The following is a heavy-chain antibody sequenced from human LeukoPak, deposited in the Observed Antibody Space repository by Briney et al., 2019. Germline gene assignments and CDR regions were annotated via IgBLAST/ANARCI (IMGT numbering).Heavy chain of an antibody. CDR2: ISSGSTFT. J-gene: IGHJ4*02. D-gene: IGHD3-10*01. V-gene: IGHV3-11*03. CDR1: GFTFSDHY. CDR3: ARQHASGMTDF. Sequence: PGGSLRVSSAPPGFTFSDHYMSWIRQAPGKGLEWVSYISSGSTFTNYADSVKGRFTISRDNAKNTVCLQMSSLRAEDTALDYWARQHASGMTDFCGQGALVTVSS.